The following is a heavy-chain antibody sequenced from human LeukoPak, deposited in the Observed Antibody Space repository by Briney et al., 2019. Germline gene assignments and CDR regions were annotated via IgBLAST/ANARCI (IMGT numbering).Heavy chain of an antibody. CDR1: GYSISSGYH. CDR2: IYHSGSS. J-gene: IGHJ5*02. D-gene: IGHD6-6*01. CDR3: ARGGIASRPSCWFDP. V-gene: IGHV4-38-2*02. Sequence: SETLSLTCTVSGYSISSGYHWGWIRQPPGKGLEWIGSIYHSGSSYYNPSLKSRVTISVDTSKNQFSLKLSSVTAADTAVYYCARGGIASRPSCWFDPWGQGTQVTVSS.